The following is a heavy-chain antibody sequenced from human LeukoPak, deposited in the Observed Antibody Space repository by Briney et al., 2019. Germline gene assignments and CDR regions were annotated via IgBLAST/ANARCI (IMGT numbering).Heavy chain of an antibody. CDR2: IQQDGSEQ. D-gene: IGHD4-23*01. CDR3: ARNYGGYSH. CDR1: GFTFSNAW. Sequence: GGSLRLSCAASGFTFSNAWMSWVRQAPGKGLEWVANIQQDGSEQYYVDSVKGRFTISRDNAKNSLYLQMNSLRAEDTALYYCARNYGGYSHWGQGTLVTVSS. J-gene: IGHJ4*02. V-gene: IGHV3-7*02.